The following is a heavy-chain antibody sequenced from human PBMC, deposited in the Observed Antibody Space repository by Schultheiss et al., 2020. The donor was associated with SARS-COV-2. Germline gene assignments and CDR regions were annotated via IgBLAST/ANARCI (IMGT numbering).Heavy chain of an antibody. J-gene: IGHJ4*02. CDR1: GGSISGYH. D-gene: IGHD1-14*01. Sequence: GSLRLSCTVSGGSISGYHWSWIRQPPGKGLEWIGYIHYSGSTNYNPSLKSRVTMSVDTSKNQFSLKLSSVTAADTAVYYCARAFSHPEFDYWGQGTLVTVSS. CDR3: ARAFSHPEFDY. V-gene: IGHV4-59*12. CDR2: IHYSGST.